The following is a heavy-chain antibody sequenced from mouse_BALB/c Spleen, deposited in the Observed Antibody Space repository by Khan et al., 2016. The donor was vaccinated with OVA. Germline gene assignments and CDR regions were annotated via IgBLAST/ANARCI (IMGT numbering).Heavy chain of an antibody. CDR3: DRGYYRYDGDYAMDY. Sequence: QVQLKESGPGLVAPSQSLSITCTVSGFSVSRYNIHWFRQPPGKGLEWLGMIWGGGGTDYNPHLKSRLSISTDNSKSHVFLKMNSLQTDDTAMYYCDRGYYRYDGDYAMDYWGQGTSVTVSS. CDR2: IWGGGGT. V-gene: IGHV2-6-4*01. J-gene: IGHJ4*01. CDR1: GFSVSRYN. D-gene: IGHD2-14*01.